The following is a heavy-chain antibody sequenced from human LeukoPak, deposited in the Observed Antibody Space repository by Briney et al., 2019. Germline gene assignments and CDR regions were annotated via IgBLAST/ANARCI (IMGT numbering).Heavy chain of an antibody. J-gene: IGHJ4*01. Sequence: HTGGSLRLSCASSGFTFTYHWMSWVRQAPGKGLEWVANINEHGTSQFYGAAVQGRFTISRDNARHSVSLQMTSLRGEDTAIYFCSKHEGRSFGSWGQAPWSPSPQ. V-gene: IGHV3-7*01. CDR1: GFTFTYHW. D-gene: IGHD1-14*01. CDR3: SKHEGRSFGS. CDR2: INEHGTSQ.